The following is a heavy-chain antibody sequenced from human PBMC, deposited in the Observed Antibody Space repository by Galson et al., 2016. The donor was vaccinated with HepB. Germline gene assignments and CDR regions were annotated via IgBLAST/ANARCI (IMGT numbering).Heavy chain of an antibody. J-gene: IGHJ4*02. CDR2: TDRSSDYI. D-gene: IGHD6-6*01. Sequence: SLRLSCAASGFTFGDFYMVWIRQAPGKGLEWLSYTDRSSDYINYADSVKGRFTISRDDSKNSLYLQMTSLRADDTAFYYCAGYGAGNTSSWYFDYWGQGALVTVSS. CDR3: AGYGAGNTSSWYFDY. CDR1: GFTFGDFY. V-gene: IGHV3-11*03.